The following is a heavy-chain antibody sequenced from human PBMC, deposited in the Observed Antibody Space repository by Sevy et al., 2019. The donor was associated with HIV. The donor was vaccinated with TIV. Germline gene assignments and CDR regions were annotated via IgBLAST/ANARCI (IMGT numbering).Heavy chain of an antibody. CDR3: ARGARGTLPSYYYYPMDV. V-gene: IGHV5-51*01. CDR1: GYRFTDYW. J-gene: IGHJ6*02. Sequence: GESLKISCKASGYRFTDYWIGWVRQMPGKGLEWMGIIYPGDSDTTYSPSFQGQVTISVDKSINTAYLQWSSLKASDTAIFHCARGARGTLPSYYYYPMDVWGQGTTVTVSS. D-gene: IGHD1-1*01. CDR2: IYPGDSDT.